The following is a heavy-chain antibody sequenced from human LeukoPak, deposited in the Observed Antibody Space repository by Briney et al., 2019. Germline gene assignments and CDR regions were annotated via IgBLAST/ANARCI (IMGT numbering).Heavy chain of an antibody. J-gene: IGHJ6*04. CDR3: TRVAHYGWDYYYGMDV. V-gene: IGHV3-49*04. Sequence: GGSLRLSCTASGFTFGDYATSWVRQAPGKGLEWVGFIRSKAYGGTTEYAASVKGRFTISRDDSKSIAYLQMNSLKTEDTAVYYCTRVAHYGWDYYYGMDVWGKGTTVTVSS. D-gene: IGHD3-16*01. CDR1: GFTFGDYA. CDR2: IRSKAYGGTT.